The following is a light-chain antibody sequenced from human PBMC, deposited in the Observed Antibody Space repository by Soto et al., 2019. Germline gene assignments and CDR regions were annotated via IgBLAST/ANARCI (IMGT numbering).Light chain of an antibody. V-gene: IGKV2-24*01. Sequence: DVVLPQTPLSSPVTLGQPASISCRSSQSLVYSDGNTYLSWLQQRPGQPPRLLIYRVSNRFAGVPDRFSGSGAGTDFTLNINRVEAEDVGIYYCVQFAHFPRTFGQVTKVEIK. J-gene: IGKJ1*01. CDR2: RVS. CDR3: VQFAHFPRT. CDR1: QSLVYSDGNTY.